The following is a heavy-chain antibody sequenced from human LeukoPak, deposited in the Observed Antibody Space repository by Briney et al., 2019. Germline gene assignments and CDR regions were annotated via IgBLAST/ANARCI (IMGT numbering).Heavy chain of an antibody. CDR3: ARGPSGYHNT. CDR1: GFTFSSYA. CDR2: ISYDGSNK. Sequence: GGSLRLSCAASGFTFSSYAMHWVRQAPGKGLEWVAVISYDGSNKYYADSVRGRFTISRDNSKNTLNLQMNSLRAEDTAVYYCARGPSGYHNTGGQGTLVTVSS. V-gene: IGHV3-30*04. J-gene: IGHJ4*02. D-gene: IGHD5-12*01.